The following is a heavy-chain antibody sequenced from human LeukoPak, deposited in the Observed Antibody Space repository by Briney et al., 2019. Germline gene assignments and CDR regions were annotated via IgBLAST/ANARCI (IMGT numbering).Heavy chain of an antibody. D-gene: IGHD5-12*01. Sequence: SETLSLTCTVSYGSISSYYWSWIRQPAGKGLEWVGRINSSGNTKYNPSLKSRVTMSVDTSKNQFSLKLSSVTAADTAVYYCARYSGYGHPLVRDSSYYYGMDVWGQGTTVTVSS. CDR2: INSSGNT. V-gene: IGHV4-4*07. CDR1: YGSISSYY. CDR3: ARYSGYGHPLVRDSSYYYGMDV. J-gene: IGHJ6*02.